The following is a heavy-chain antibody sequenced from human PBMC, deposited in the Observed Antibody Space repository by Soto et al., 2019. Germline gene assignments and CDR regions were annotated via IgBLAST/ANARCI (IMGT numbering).Heavy chain of an antibody. V-gene: IGHV1-69*08. CDR1: GGTFSSYT. CDR2: IIPILGIA. Sequence: QVQLVQSGAEVKKPGSSVKVSCKASGGTFSSYTISWVRQAPGQGLEWMGRIIPILGIANYAQKFQGRVTITADKSTSTAYMELSSLRSEGTAVYYCAREHSGSYGVGFDPWGQGTLVTVSS. CDR3: AREHSGSYGVGFDP. D-gene: IGHD1-26*01. J-gene: IGHJ5*02.